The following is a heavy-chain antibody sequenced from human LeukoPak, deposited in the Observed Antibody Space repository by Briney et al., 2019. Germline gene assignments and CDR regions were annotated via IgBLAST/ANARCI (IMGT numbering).Heavy chain of an antibody. D-gene: IGHD6-13*01. CDR2: IYTSGST. CDR3: ARDLRRSIAAGHDY. J-gene: IGHJ4*02. Sequence: SETLSLTCTVSGGSISSYYWSWIRQPAGKGLEWIGRIYTSGSTNYNPFLKSRVTMSVDTSKNQFSLKLTSVTAADTAVYYCARDLRRSIAAGHDYWGQGTLVTVSS. V-gene: IGHV4-4*07. CDR1: GGSISSYY.